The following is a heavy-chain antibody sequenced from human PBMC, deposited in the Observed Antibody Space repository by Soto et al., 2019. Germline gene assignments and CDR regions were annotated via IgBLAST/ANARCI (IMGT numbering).Heavy chain of an antibody. D-gene: IGHD1-1*01. Sequence: GGSLRLSCAASGFTLSSYGMHWVRQAPGKGLEWVSIISYDGDNKYYGDTVKGRFTISRDDSKNTLYLQMNSLRAEDTAVYYCAKVTEEVKTKIGRGLAYWGQGTLVPVSS. CDR1: GFTLSSYG. V-gene: IGHV3-30*18. CDR2: ISYDGDNK. CDR3: AKVTEEVKTKIGRGLAY. J-gene: IGHJ4*02.